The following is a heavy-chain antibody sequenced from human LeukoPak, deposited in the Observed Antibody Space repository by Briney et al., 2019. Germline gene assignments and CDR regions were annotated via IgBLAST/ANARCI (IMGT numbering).Heavy chain of an antibody. CDR3: AREGPDSSGYYGASDAFDI. D-gene: IGHD3-22*01. V-gene: IGHV3-7*01. J-gene: IGHJ3*02. CDR1: GFTFSSYW. Sequence: GGSLRLSCAASGFTFSSYWMSWVRQAPGKGLEWVANIKQDGSEKYYVDSVKGRFTISRDNAKNSLYLQMNSLRAEDTAVYYCAREGPDSSGYYGASDAFDIWGQGTMVTVSS. CDR2: IKQDGSEK.